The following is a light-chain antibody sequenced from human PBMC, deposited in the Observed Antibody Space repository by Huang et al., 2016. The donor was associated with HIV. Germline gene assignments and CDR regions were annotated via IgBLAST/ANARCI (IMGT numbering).Light chain of an antibody. J-gene: IGKJ4*01. Sequence: DIVLTQSPGTLSLSPGARAALACRASQNITNNYLAWYQQRSGQAPRLLIYGASNRAIGIPDRFSGSGSGTDFTLIINRQEPQDSAVYYCQQYLSSPLTFGGGTNVEIK. V-gene: IGKV3-20*01. CDR2: GAS. CDR3: QQYLSSPLT. CDR1: QNITNNY.